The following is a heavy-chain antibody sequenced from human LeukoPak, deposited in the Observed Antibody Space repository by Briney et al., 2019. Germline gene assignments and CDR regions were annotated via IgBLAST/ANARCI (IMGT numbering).Heavy chain of an antibody. CDR1: GFTFSDFW. CDR2: IKQDGTEK. CDR3: ARRGWFGELFPANY. Sequence: GGSLRLSCAASGFTFSDFWMTWARQAPGKGLEWVANIKQDGTEKYYVDSVRGRFTISRDNAKSSLYLQMNSLRAEDTAVYHCARRGWFGELFPANYWGQGTLVTVSS. V-gene: IGHV3-7*01. D-gene: IGHD3-10*01. J-gene: IGHJ4*02.